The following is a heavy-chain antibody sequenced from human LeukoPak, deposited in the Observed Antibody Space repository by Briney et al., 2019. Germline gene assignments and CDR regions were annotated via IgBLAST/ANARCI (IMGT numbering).Heavy chain of an antibody. CDR3: ARGPPYIAAAGPVHYYYYGMDV. V-gene: IGHV1-18*01. CDR1: GYTFTSYG. CDR2: ISAYNGNT. J-gene: IGHJ6*02. D-gene: IGHD6-13*01. Sequence: ASVKVSCKASGYTFTSYGISWVRQAPGQGLEWMGWISAYNGNTNYAQKLQGRVTMTTDTSTSTAYMELRSLRSDDTAVYYCARGPPYIAAAGPVHYYYYGMDVWGQGTTVNVSS.